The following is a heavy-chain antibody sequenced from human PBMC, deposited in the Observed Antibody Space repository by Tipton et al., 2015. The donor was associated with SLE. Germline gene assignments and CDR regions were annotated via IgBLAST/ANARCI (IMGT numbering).Heavy chain of an antibody. Sequence: SLRLSCAASGFIFNSFSINWVRQAPGKGLEWVSSISSGSNYISYADSVKGRFTISRDDAKNSVYLQMNSLRAEDTAVYYCANSLVVTIDYWGQGTLVTVSS. CDR1: GFIFNSFS. CDR2: ISSGSNYI. D-gene: IGHD4-23*01. CDR3: ANSLVVTIDY. J-gene: IGHJ4*02. V-gene: IGHV3-21*01.